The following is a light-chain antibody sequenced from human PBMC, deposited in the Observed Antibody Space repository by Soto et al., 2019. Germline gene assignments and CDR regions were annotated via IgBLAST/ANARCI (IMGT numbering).Light chain of an antibody. CDR2: GVT. CDR1: HNDIGTYDY. Sequence: QSAQTQPTSVSGSPGQSITISCTGNHNDIGTYDYVSWYQQHPGRAPRLLIHGVTTRPSGISGRFSASKSGLTASLTISGLQPEDEADYYCSSFTSNRIYVFGPGTKLTVL. J-gene: IGLJ1*01. CDR3: SSFTSNRIYV. V-gene: IGLV2-14*03.